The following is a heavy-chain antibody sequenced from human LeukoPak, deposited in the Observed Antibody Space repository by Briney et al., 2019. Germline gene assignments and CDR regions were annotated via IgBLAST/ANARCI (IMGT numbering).Heavy chain of an antibody. V-gene: IGHV3-7*03. CDR2: IKEDGSDK. Sequence: GGSLRLSCAASGFSFSSYWMTWVRQAPGKGLEWVANIKEDGSDKYYVDSVKGRFTISRDNAKNSLYLQINSLRAEDTAVYYCARDSGWFRFDSWGQGTLVTVSS. J-gene: IGHJ4*02. D-gene: IGHD6-13*01. CDR1: GFSFSSYW. CDR3: ARDSGWFRFDS.